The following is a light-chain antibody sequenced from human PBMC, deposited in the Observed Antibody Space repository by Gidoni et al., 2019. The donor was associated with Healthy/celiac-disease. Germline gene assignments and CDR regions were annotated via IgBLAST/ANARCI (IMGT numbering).Light chain of an antibody. CDR1: SSDVGGYNY. V-gene: IGLV2-14*01. CDR2: DVS. Sequence: QSALTQPASVSGPPGQSITISFTGTSSDVGGYNYVSWYQQHPGKAPKLMIYDVSNRPSGVSNRFSGSKSGNTASLTISGLQAEDEADYYCSSYTSSSTRVFGTGTKVTVV. CDR3: SSYTSSSTRV. J-gene: IGLJ1*01.